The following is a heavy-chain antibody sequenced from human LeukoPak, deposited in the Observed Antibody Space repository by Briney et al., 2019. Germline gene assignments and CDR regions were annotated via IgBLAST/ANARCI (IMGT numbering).Heavy chain of an antibody. CDR1: GYTFTAYY. V-gene: IGHV1-2*02. D-gene: IGHD1-26*01. J-gene: IGHJ5*01. CDR3: ARPWEITMSERSYNWFDS. Sequence: ASMKVSCKASGYTFTAYYIHWVRQAPGHRLEWMGRINPNSGGTNYAQKFQGRVTMTRDTSISTAYMELSRLRSDDTAVYFCARPWEITMSERSYNWFDSWGQGTLVTVSP. CDR2: INPNSGGT.